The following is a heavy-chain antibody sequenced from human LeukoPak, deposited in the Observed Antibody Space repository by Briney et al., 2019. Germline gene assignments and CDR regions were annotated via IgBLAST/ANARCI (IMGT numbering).Heavy chain of an antibody. CDR1: GYTFTGYY. V-gene: IGHV1-2*02. CDR2: INPNSGDT. D-gene: IGHD2-15*01. CDR3: ARVYSIRSFDY. J-gene: IGHJ4*02. Sequence: ASVKVSCQASGYTFTGYYMHWVRQAPGQGLEWMGWINPNSGDTNYAQKFQGRVTMTRDTSINTAYMELTRLTSDDTAVYYCARVYSIRSFDYWGQGTLVTASS.